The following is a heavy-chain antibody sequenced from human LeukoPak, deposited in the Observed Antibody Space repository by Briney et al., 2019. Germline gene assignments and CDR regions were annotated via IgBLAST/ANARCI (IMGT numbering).Heavy chain of an antibody. V-gene: IGHV4-34*01. CDR3: AREGDYYDTSGTLDY. J-gene: IGHJ4*02. CDR1: GGSFSGYY. CDR2: VYHSGNT. Sequence: SETLSLTCAVYGGSFSGYYWSWIRQPPGKGLEWIASVYHSGNTYYNPSLKSRVTISVDTSKNQFSLKLSSVTAADTAVYYCAREGDYYDTSGTLDYWGQGTLVTVSS. D-gene: IGHD3-22*01.